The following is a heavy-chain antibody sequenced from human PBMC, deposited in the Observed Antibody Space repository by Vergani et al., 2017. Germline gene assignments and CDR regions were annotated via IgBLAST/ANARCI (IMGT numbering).Heavy chain of an antibody. CDR2: ISSSSSYI. Sequence: EVQLVESGGGLVKPGGSLRLSCAASGFTFSSYSMNWVRQAPGKGLEWVSSISSSSSYIYYADSVKGRFTISRDNAKNSLYLQMNSLRAEDTAVYYCARRGYCSSTSCYTGVYGMDGWGQGTTVTVSS. CDR3: ARRGYCSSTSCYTGVYGMDG. J-gene: IGHJ6*02. CDR1: GFTFSSYS. D-gene: IGHD2-2*02. V-gene: IGHV3-21*01.